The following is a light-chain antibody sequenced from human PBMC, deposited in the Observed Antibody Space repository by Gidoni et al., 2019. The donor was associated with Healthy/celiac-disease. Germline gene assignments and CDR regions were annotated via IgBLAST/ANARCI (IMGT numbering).Light chain of an antibody. CDR2: KAS. J-gene: IGKJ4*01. CDR3: HRYNSYCLT. Sequence: DMHMTQSPSTLSASVADRVTITCRASQSISSWLAWSQQKPGKAPKLLIYKASRLESGVPLRFSCSGSGTEFTLTLSSLQPDDFATYSCHRYNSYCLTFGGGTKVEIK. V-gene: IGKV1-5*03. CDR1: QSISSW.